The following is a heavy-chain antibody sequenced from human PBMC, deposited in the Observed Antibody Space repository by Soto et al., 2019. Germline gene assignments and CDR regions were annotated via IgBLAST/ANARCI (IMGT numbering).Heavy chain of an antibody. CDR1: GGTFSSYA. D-gene: IGHD6-13*01. CDR3: AFILGIAAEEAPGDYYGMDV. V-gene: IGHV1-69*12. J-gene: IGHJ6*02. CDR2: IIPIFGTA. Sequence: QVQLVQSGAEVKKPGSSVKVSCKASGGTFSSYAISWVRQAPGQGLEWMGGIIPIFGTANYAQKFQGRVTITADESTSTAYMELSSLRSEDTAVYYCAFILGIAAEEAPGDYYGMDVWGQGTTVTVSS.